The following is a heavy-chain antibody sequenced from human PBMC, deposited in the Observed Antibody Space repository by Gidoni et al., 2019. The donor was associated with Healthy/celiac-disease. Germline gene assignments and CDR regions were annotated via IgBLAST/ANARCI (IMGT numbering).Heavy chain of an antibody. D-gene: IGHD1-26*01. V-gene: IGHV4-59*01. CDR1: GGSISGYY. CDR2: IYYSGST. CDR3: ARTTEELQVDY. Sequence: QVQLQESGPGLEKPSATLSLTRTVSGGSISGYYWSWIRQPPGKGLEWIGYIYYSGSTNYNPSLKSLVTISVDTSKTEFSLKLSSVTAADTAVYYCARTTEELQVDYWGQGTLVTVSS. J-gene: IGHJ4*02.